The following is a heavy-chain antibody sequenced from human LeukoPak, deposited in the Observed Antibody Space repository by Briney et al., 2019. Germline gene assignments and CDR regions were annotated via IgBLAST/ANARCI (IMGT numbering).Heavy chain of an antibody. CDR3: ARVPIVVVPAAIGVVYYYYGMDV. CDR2: IYYSGST. CDR1: VGSISSGGYY. V-gene: IGHV4-31*03. D-gene: IGHD2-2*01. Sequence: PSQTLSLTCTVSVGSISSGGYYSSWIRQHPGKGLEWIGYIYYSGSTYYNPSLKSRVTISVDTSKNQFSLKLSSVTAADTAVYYCARVPIVVVPAAIGVVYYYYGMDVWGKGTTVTVSS. J-gene: IGHJ6*04.